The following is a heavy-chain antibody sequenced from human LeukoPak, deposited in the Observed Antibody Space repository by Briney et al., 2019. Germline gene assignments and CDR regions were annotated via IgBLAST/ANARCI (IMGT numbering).Heavy chain of an antibody. CDR3: ATNGYCSSTSCQKHYYYGMDV. Sequence: SGGSLRLSCAASGFTFSSYGMHWVRQAPGKGLEWVAVIWYDGSNKYYADSVKGRFTISRDNSKNTLYLQMNSLRAEDTAVYYCATNGYCSSTSCQKHYYYGMDVWGQGTTVTVSS. D-gene: IGHD2-2*01. CDR2: IWYDGSNK. CDR1: GFTFSSYG. V-gene: IGHV3-33*01. J-gene: IGHJ6*02.